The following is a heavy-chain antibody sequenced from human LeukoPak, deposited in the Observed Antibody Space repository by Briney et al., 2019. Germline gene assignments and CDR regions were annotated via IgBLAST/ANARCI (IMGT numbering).Heavy chain of an antibody. CDR1: GFTFSSYG. Sequence: GGSLRLSCAASGFTFSSYGMHWVRQAPGKRLEWVAVIWYDGSNKYYADSVKGRFTISRDNSKNTLYLQMNSLRAEDTAVYYCAKDAHSSSWDFDYWGQGTLVTVSS. CDR3: AKDAHSSSWDFDY. D-gene: IGHD6-6*01. J-gene: IGHJ4*02. CDR2: IWYDGSNK. V-gene: IGHV3-33*06.